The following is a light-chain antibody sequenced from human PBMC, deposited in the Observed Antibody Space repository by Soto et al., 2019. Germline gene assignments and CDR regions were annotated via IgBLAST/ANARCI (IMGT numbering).Light chain of an antibody. Sequence: EIVMTQSPATLSVSPGERATLSCRASQSVSSNLAWYQQKPGQAPRLLIYVASTRATGIPARFSGSGSGTEFPLTISRLQSEDFAVYYCQQYNNWPGTFGQGTKVEIK. CDR2: VAS. CDR3: QQYNNWPGT. V-gene: IGKV3-15*01. J-gene: IGKJ1*01. CDR1: QSVSSN.